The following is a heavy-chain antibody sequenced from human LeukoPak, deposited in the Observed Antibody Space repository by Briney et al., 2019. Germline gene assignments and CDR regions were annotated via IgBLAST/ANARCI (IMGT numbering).Heavy chain of an antibody. CDR3: IRTPYDISTSYYSDY. J-gene: IGHJ4*02. Sequence: GGSLRLSCTTSGFTFGDYAMTWARQAPGKGLEWVGFIRSKLYTGTTEYAASVRGRFTISRDDSKSIVYLQLSSLRIEDTAVYYCIRTPYDISTSYYSDYWGQGTLVTVSS. CDR2: IRSKLYTGTT. D-gene: IGHD3-9*01. V-gene: IGHV3-49*04. CDR1: GFTFGDYA.